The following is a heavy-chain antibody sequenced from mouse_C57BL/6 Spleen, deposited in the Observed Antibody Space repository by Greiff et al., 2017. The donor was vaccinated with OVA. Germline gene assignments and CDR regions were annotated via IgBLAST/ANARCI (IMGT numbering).Heavy chain of an antibody. CDR2: INPNNGGT. D-gene: IGHD2-4*01. CDR3: AIDYSFAY. J-gene: IGHJ3*01. CDR1: GYTFTDYN. Sequence: VQLQQSGPELVKPGASVKIPCKASGYTFTDYNMDWVKQSHGKSLEWIGDINPNNGGTIYNQKFKGKATLTVDKSSSTAYMELRSLTSEDTAVYYCAIDYSFAYWGQGTLVTVSA. V-gene: IGHV1-18*01.